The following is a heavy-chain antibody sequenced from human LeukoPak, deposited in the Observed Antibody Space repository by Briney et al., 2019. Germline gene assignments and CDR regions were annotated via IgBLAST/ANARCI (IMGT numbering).Heavy chain of an antibody. J-gene: IGHJ5*02. CDR1: GYSFTSYG. V-gene: IGHV1-18*01. Sequence: ASVKVSCKASGYSFTSYGISWVRQAPGQGLEWMGWISAYNGDTNDAQKFQGRVTMTTETSTSTAYMELRSLRSDDTAVYYCARDGVPMVRGASSGTAGYNWFDPWGQGTLVTVSS. D-gene: IGHD3-10*01. CDR2: ISAYNGDT. CDR3: ARDGVPMVRGASSGTAGYNWFDP.